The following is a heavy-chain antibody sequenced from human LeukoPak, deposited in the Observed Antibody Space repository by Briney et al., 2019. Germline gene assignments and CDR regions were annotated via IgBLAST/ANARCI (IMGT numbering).Heavy chain of an antibody. V-gene: IGHV4-59*01. CDR2: IFYSGST. Sequence: SETLSLTCTVSGGSISSYYWSWIRQPPGKGLEWIGYIFYSGSTNHNPPLKSRVTISVDTSKNQFSLKLSSVTAAGTAVYYCARLKYYFDRSGYRAEYFQQWGQGTLVTASS. CDR3: ARLKYYFDRSGYRAEYFQQ. CDR1: GGSISSYY. J-gene: IGHJ1*01. D-gene: IGHD3-22*01.